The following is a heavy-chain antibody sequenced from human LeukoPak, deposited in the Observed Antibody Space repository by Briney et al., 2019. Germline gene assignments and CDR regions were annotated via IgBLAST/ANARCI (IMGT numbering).Heavy chain of an antibody. Sequence: GSLRLSRAASGFNFIYYSMKWVRQAPGKGLEWVSSISSSSGYLYYADSVKGRFTISRDNAKDSLYLQMNSLRAEDTAVYYCARLNSNLFDYWGQGTLVTVSS. CDR3: ARLNSNLFDY. J-gene: IGHJ4*02. D-gene: IGHD1-1*01. CDR2: ISSSSGYL. V-gene: IGHV3-21*01. CDR1: GFNFIYYS.